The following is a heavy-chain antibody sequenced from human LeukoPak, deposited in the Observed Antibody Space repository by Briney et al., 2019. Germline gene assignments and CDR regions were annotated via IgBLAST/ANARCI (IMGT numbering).Heavy chain of an antibody. J-gene: IGHJ4*02. CDR1: GGSISSSSYY. D-gene: IGHD6-13*01. V-gene: IGHV4-39*01. CDR2: IYYSGST. CDR3: ARLAAAELYYFDY. Sequence: PSKTLSLTCTVSGGSISSSSYYWGWIRQPPGKGLEWIGSIYYSGSTYYNPSLKSRVTISVDTSKNQFSLKLSSVTAADTAVYYCARLAAAELYYFDYWGQGTLVTVSS.